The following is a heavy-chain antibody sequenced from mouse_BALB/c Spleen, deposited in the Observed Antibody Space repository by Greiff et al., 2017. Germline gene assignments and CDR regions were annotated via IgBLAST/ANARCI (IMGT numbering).Heavy chain of an antibody. CDR2: ISDGGSYT. J-gene: IGHJ1*01. D-gene: IGHD2-4*01. V-gene: IGHV5-4*02. CDR1: GFTFSDYY. CDR3: ARGEVSTTITYWYFDV. Sequence: EVQGVESGGGLVKPGGSLKLSCAASGFTFSDYYMYWVRQTPEKRLEWVATISDGGSYTYYPDSVKGRFTISRDNAKNNLYLQMSSLKSEDTAMYYCARGEVSTTITYWYFDVWGAGTTVTVSS.